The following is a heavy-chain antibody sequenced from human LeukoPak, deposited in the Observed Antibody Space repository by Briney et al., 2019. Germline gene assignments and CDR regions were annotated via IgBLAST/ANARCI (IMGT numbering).Heavy chain of an antibody. Sequence: ASVKVSCKASGYTFTDYYMHWVRQAPGQGLEWMVWINPDSGNTGYAQKFQGRVTITRNTSISTAYMELSSLRSEDTAVYYCARSRGTLQPWGQGTLVTVSS. V-gene: IGHV1-8*03. D-gene: IGHD3-16*01. CDR1: GYTFTDYY. J-gene: IGHJ5*02. CDR2: INPDSGNT. CDR3: ARSRGTLQP.